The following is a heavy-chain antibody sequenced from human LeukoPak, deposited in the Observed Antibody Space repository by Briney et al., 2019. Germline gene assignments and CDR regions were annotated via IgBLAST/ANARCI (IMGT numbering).Heavy chain of an antibody. J-gene: IGHJ4*02. V-gene: IGHV3-23*01. Sequence: GGSLRLSCAASGFTFSSYAMSWVRQAPGKGLGWVSAISGSGGSTYYADSVKGRFTISRDNSKNTLYLQMNSLRAEDTAVYYCAKGQDGLLWFGVDYWGQGTLVTVSS. CDR2: ISGSGGST. CDR3: AKGQDGLLWFGVDY. CDR1: GFTFSSYA. D-gene: IGHD3-10*01.